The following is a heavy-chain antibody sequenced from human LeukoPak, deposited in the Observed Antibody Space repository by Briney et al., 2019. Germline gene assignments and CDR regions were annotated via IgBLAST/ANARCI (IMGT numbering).Heavy chain of an antibody. Sequence: SETLSLTCDLYGGSFSGYYWSWISQTPGKELEWIGEISHSGSTNYNPSLKSRGTISIDTSKNQFSLNLTSSTAADTAIYYCGRVVGYYYFYMDVWGKGTTVSVTS. CDR1: GGSFSGYY. D-gene: IGHD2-21*01. CDR2: ISHSGST. J-gene: IGHJ6*03. CDR3: GRVVGYYYFYMDV. V-gene: IGHV4-34*01.